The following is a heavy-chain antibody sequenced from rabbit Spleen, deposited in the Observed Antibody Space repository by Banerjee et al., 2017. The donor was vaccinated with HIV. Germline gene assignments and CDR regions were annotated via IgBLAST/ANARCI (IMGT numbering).Heavy chain of an antibody. Sequence: QEQLVESGGDLVKPGASLTLTCTASGFSFTFIDYLCWVRQPPGKGPEWIACVAAGVSFTSYYATWAKGRFTISKTSSTTVTLQMTSLTAADTATYFCARDSGTSFSSYGMDLWGPGTLVPVS. V-gene: IGHV1S45*01. CDR1: GFSFTFIDY. CDR3: ARDSGTSFSSYGMDL. CDR2: VAAGVSFTS. D-gene: IGHD8-1*01. J-gene: IGHJ6*01.